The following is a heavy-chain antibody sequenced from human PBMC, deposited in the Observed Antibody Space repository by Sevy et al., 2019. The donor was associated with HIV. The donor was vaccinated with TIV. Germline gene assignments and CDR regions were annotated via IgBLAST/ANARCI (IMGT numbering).Heavy chain of an antibody. CDR1: GGYISSNNYY. D-gene: IGHD3-3*01. J-gene: IGHJ5*02. CDR3: ARLTIFGVVTDNWFDP. V-gene: IGHV4-39*01. Sequence: SETQSLTCTVSGGYISSNNYYWGWIRQPPGKGLEWIGSIYYSGSAYYNPSLKSRVTISVDTSKNQFSLKVSSVTAADTAVYYCARLTIFGVVTDNWFDPWGQGTLVTVSS. CDR2: IYYSGSA.